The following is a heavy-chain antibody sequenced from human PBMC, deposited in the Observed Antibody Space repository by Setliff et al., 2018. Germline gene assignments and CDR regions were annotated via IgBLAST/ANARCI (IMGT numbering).Heavy chain of an antibody. CDR3: ARSPSSGAYWNPRPFYSDY. D-gene: IGHD1-26*01. J-gene: IGHJ4*02. CDR2: IYGMGET. Sequence: SETLSLTCTVSGASVRTYYWTWIRQPPGKGLEWIGNIYGMGETEYHPSLKSRVTISLDKTKNAFSLRLTSVTAADTALYYCARSPSSGAYWNPRPFYSDYWARGTLVTVSS. V-gene: IGHV4-4*08. CDR1: GASVRTYY.